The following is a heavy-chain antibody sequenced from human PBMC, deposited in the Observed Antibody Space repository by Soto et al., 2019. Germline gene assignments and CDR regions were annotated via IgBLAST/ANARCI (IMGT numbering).Heavy chain of an antibody. D-gene: IGHD3-22*01. J-gene: IGHJ3*02. V-gene: IGHV3-21*03. Sequence: EVQLVESGGGLVKPGGSLRLSRSASRFTFSSYTMNWVRQAPGKGLEWVSSISSSTTYIYYADSVKGRFTISRDNAKNSLYLQVNSLRAEDTAVYYCARDFDSSGYYGPVGAFDMWGQGTMVTVSS. CDR2: ISSSTTYI. CDR3: ARDFDSSGYYGPVGAFDM. CDR1: RFTFSSYT.